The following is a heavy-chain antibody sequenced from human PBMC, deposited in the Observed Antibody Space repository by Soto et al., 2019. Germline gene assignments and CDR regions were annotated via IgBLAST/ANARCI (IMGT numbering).Heavy chain of an antibody. Sequence: EVQLLESGGGLVQPGGSLRLSCAASGFTFSSYAMSWVRQAPGKGLEWVSAISGSGGSTYYADSVKGRFTISRDNSKNTLYLQMNSLRVEDTAVYYCAAGLVVGATKGYWGQGTLVTVSS. CDR2: ISGSGGST. V-gene: IGHV3-23*01. J-gene: IGHJ4*02. CDR1: GFTFSSYA. D-gene: IGHD1-26*01. CDR3: AAGLVVGATKGY.